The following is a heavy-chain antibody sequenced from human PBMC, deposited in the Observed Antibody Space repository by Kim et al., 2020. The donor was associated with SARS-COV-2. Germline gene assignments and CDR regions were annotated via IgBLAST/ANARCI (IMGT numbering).Heavy chain of an antibody. Sequence: GGSLRLSCAASGFTFSSYGMHWVRQAPGKGLEWVAVISYDGSNKYYADSVKGRFTIARDNSKNTLYLQMNSLRAEDTAVYYCAKDMRAPFITMVRGAANSYGMDVWGQGTTVTVSS. CDR2: ISYDGSNK. V-gene: IGHV3-30*18. CDR3: AKDMRAPFITMVRGAANSYGMDV. D-gene: IGHD3-10*01. CDR1: GFTFSSYG. J-gene: IGHJ6*02.